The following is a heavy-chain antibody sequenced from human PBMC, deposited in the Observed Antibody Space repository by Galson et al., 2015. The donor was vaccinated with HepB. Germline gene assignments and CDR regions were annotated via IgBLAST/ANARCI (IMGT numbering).Heavy chain of an antibody. CDR2: TYFRSKWRI. V-gene: IGHV6-1*01. J-gene: IGHJ6*02. CDR1: GDSVTSNSAV. Sequence: CAISGDSVTSNSAVWNWIRQSPSRGLEWLGRTYFRSKWRIDYAMSVKSRITISADTSDNQFSLLLRSVTPEDTAVYYCAYGSDVWGPGTMVIVSS. CDR3: AYGSDV.